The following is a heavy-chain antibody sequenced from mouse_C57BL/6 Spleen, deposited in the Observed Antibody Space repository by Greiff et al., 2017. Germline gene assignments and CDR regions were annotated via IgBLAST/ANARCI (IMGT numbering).Heavy chain of an antibody. CDR3: ARGGQLRIRNYAMDY. Sequence: QVQLQQPGAELVKPGASVTMSCKASGYTFTSYWITWVKQRPGQGLERIGDIYPGSGSTNYNEKFKSKATLTVDTSSSTAYRQLSSLTSEYSAVYYCARGGQLRIRNYAMDYWGQGTSVTVYS. CDR2: IYPGSGST. D-gene: IGHD3-2*02. CDR1: GYTFTSYW. V-gene: IGHV1-55*01. J-gene: IGHJ4*01.